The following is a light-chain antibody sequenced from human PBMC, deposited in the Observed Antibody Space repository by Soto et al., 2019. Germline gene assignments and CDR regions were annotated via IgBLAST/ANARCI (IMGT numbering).Light chain of an antibody. CDR3: QQSYIPSWP. CDR2: AAS. Sequence: DIQMTQSPSSLSASVGDRVTITCRSSQYIGGHLNWYQHKPGKAPKLLIYAASSLQSGVPSRFSGSGSGHHFTLTISILQPEDFANYFCQQSYIPSWPFPQGT. CDR1: QYIGGH. V-gene: IGKV1-39*01. J-gene: IGKJ1*01.